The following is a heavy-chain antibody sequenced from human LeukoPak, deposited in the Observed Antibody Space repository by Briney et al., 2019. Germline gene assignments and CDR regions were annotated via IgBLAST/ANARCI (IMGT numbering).Heavy chain of an antibody. V-gene: IGHV3-23*01. Sequence: HPGGSLRLSCAASGFTFNNYGMSWVRQAPGKGLEWVSGISGSGGNTYYRDSVKGRFTISRDNFKNTLHLQMNSLRAEDTAVYYCATYRQVLLPFESWGQGTLVTVSS. CDR1: GFTFNNYG. J-gene: IGHJ4*02. CDR2: ISGSGGNT. D-gene: IGHD2-8*02. CDR3: ATYRQVLLPFES.